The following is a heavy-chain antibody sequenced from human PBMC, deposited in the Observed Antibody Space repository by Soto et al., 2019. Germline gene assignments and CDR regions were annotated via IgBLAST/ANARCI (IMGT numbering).Heavy chain of an antibody. CDR1: NDFIRNYY. CDR2: IYDSGFT. D-gene: IGHD3-22*01. Sequence: KTSETLSLTCTISNDFIRNYYWSWIRQPPGKGLEWIGYIYDSGFTNYNPSLKSRVTISADTSKNQFSLKLTSVTAADTAVYYCARDRAYYDSNGLYFDYWGQGTPVTVSS. J-gene: IGHJ4*02. V-gene: IGHV4-59*01. CDR3: ARDRAYYDSNGLYFDY.